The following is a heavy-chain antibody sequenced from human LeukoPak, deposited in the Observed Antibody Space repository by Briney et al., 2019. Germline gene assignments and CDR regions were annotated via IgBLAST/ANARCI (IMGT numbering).Heavy chain of an antibody. CDR1: GGSISSGSYY. CDR3: ARGGNTPPYYYYYMDV. J-gene: IGHJ6*03. D-gene: IGHD3-10*01. Sequence: SESLSLTCTVSGGSISSGSYYWSWIRQPAAKGLEWIGRILTSGSTNYNPSLKSRVTTSVDTSKNQFSLKLSSVTAADTAVYYCARGGNTPPYYYYYMDVWGKGTTVTVSS. V-gene: IGHV4-61*02. CDR2: ILTSGST.